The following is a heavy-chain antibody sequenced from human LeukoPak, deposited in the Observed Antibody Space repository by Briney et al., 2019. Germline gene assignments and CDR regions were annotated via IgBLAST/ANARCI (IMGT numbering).Heavy chain of an antibody. CDR3: ARRHCSGGSCYYNWFDP. CDR2: IYPGDSDT. J-gene: IGHJ5*02. D-gene: IGHD2-15*01. CDR1: GYSFTSYW. V-gene: IGHV5-51*01. Sequence: GESLKISCKGSGYSFTSYWIGWVRQMPGKGLEWMGIIYPGDSDTRYSPSFQGQVTISADKSISTAYLQWSSLKASDTAMYYCARRHCSGGSCYYNWFDPWGQGTLVTVSS.